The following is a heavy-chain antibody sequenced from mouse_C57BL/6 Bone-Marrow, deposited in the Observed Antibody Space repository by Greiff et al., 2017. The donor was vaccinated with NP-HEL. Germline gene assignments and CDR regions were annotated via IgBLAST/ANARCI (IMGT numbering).Heavy chain of an antibody. J-gene: IGHJ2*01. CDR2: IDPANGNT. D-gene: IGHD2-3*01. Sequence: EVQLQQSVAELVRPGASVKLSCTASGFNFKNTYMHWVKQRPEQGLEWIGRIDPANGNTKYAPKFQGKATITADTSSNTAYLQLSSLTSEDTAIYYCARWLLYWGQGTTLTVSS. CDR3: ARWLLY. V-gene: IGHV14-3*01. CDR1: GFNFKNTY.